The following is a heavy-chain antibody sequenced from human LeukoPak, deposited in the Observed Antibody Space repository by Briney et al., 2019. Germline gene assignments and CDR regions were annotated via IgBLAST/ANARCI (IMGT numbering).Heavy chain of an antibody. D-gene: IGHD3-16*01. J-gene: IGHJ6*03. CDR1: GGSISSYY. CDR3: ARETSQKGAHYMDV. Sequence: PSETLSLTCTISGGSISSYYWSWIRQPPGKGLEWIGCIYYSGYTNYKSSLKSRVTISVDTSKNQFSLKLSSVTAADTAVYYCARETSQKGAHYMDVWGKGTTVTISS. CDR2: IYYSGYT. V-gene: IGHV4-59*01.